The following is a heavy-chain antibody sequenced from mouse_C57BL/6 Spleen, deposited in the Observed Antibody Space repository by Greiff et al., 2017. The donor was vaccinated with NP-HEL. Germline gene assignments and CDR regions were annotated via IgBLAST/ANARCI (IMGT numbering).Heavy chain of an antibody. CDR3: ARHYGYDERYFDV. D-gene: IGHD2-2*01. J-gene: IGHJ1*03. CDR2: INPNNGGT. V-gene: IGHV1-26*01. CDR1: GYTFTDYY. Sequence: VQLQQSGPELVKPGASVKISCKASGYTFTDYYMNWVKQSHGKSLEWIGDINPNNGGTSYNQKFKGKATLTVDKSSSTAYMELRSLTSEDSAVYYFARHYGYDERYFDVWGTGTTVTVSS.